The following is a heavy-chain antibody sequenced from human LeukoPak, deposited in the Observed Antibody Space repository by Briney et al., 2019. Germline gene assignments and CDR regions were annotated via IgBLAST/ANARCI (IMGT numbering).Heavy chain of an antibody. V-gene: IGHV3-30-3*01. J-gene: IGHJ4*02. D-gene: IGHD3-10*01. CDR1: GFTFSDYA. CDR2: TSYDGVTE. Sequence: GGSLRLSCAASGFTFSDYALHWVRQAPGKGLEWVAVTSYDGVTEYYADSVKGRFTISRDNPKNTLYLQMNSLRPEDTAVYYCARLWFGEYCLDYWGQGTLVTVSS. CDR3: ARLWFGEYCLDY.